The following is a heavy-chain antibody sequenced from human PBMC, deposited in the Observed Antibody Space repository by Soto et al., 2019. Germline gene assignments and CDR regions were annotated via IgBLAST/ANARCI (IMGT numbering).Heavy chain of an antibody. V-gene: IGHV3-48*01. CDR3: VGEVGFQLIY. CDR1: GFTFSTHS. D-gene: IGHD1-26*01. Sequence: GVLRLSCAASGFTFSTHSMNWVRQAPGRGLEWISYITSSDVTMYADSVKGRFSISRDNAKNSVYLQMNSLRGEDTAVYFCVGEVGFQLIYWGQGTLVTVCS. J-gene: IGHJ4*02. CDR2: ITSSDVT.